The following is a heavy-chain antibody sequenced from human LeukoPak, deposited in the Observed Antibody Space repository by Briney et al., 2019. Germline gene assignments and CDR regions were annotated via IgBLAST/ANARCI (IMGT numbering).Heavy chain of an antibody. CDR1: GGSISSSSYY. CDR3: ARGRGFGELSYRYFDY. Sequence: SETLSLTCTVSGGSISSSSYYWGWIRQPPGKGLEWIGSIYYSGSTYYNPSLKSRVTISVDTSKNQFSLKLSSVTAADTAVYYCARGRGFGELSYRYFDYWGQGTLVTVSS. V-gene: IGHV4-39*01. D-gene: IGHD3-10*01. J-gene: IGHJ4*02. CDR2: IYYSGST.